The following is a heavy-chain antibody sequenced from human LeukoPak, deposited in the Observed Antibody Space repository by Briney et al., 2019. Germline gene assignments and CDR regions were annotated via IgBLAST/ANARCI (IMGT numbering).Heavy chain of an antibody. CDR1: GLTFSTHW. Sequence: GGSLRLSCAASGLTFSTHWMTWVCQAPGKGLEWLANIGGDGGKKFYVDSVKGRFTISRDNTDNSLYLQMNSLRVEDTAVYYCARDRGWRLLDYWGQGTLVTVSS. D-gene: IGHD6-25*01. V-gene: IGHV3-7*01. J-gene: IGHJ4*02. CDR2: IGGDGGKK. CDR3: ARDRGWRLLDY.